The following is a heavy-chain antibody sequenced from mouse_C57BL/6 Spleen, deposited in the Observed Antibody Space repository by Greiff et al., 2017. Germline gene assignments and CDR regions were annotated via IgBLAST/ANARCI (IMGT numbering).Heavy chain of an antibody. CDR1: GYTFTDYY. Sequence: EVQLQQSGPELVKPGASVKISCKASGYTFTDYYMNWVKQSHGKSLEWVGDINPNNGGTSYNQKFKGKATLTVDKSSSTAYMELRSLTSEDSAVYYCATIYYGYDGDYWGQGTTLTVSS. J-gene: IGHJ2*01. CDR2: INPNNGGT. V-gene: IGHV1-26*01. D-gene: IGHD2-2*01. CDR3: ATIYYGYDGDY.